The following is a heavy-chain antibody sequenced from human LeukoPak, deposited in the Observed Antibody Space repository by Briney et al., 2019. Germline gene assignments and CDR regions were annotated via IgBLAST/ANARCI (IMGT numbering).Heavy chain of an antibody. J-gene: IGHJ4*02. CDR3: AIRSPSGTYFDN. D-gene: IGHD1-26*01. V-gene: IGHV3-66*02. CDR1: GFTVSSTY. Sequence: GGSLRLSCAASGFTVSSTYMTWVRPAPGKGLEWVCLIYSVSSTYYADSVKGRFTISRDNSKNTLYLQMNNLRIEDTAVYYCAIRSPSGTYFDNWGQGTLVTVSS. CDR2: IYSVSST.